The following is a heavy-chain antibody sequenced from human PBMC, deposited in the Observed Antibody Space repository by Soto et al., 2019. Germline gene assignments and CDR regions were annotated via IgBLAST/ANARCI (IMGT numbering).Heavy chain of an antibody. D-gene: IGHD6-13*01. J-gene: IGHJ4*02. CDR2: VYYSESA. Sequence: QVQLQESGPGLVKPSQTLSLTCTVSGGSIRSSDYYWSWIRQPPGKDLEWIGYVYYSESAYYNPSLQSRGFISIDTSKNQCSLSLSTVTAADTAVYYCARVIITATGTSGFDSWGQGTLVTVSS. CDR3: ARVIITATGTSGFDS. V-gene: IGHV4-30-4*01. CDR1: GGSIRSSDYY.